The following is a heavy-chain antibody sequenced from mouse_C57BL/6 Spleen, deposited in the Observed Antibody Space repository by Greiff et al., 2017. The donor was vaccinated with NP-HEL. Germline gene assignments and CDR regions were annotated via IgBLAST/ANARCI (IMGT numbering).Heavy chain of an antibody. J-gene: IGHJ4*01. CDR1: GFTFSSYA. CDR3: TREDSNDSYAMDD. V-gene: IGHV5-9-1*02. D-gene: IGHD2-12*01. CDR2: ISSGGDYT. Sequence: EVQLMESGDGLVKPGGSLKLSCAASGFTFSSYAMSWVRQTPEKRLEWVAYISSGGDYTYYADTVKGRFTISRDNARNTLYLQMSSLKSEDTAMYYCTREDSNDSYAMDDWGQGTSVTVSS.